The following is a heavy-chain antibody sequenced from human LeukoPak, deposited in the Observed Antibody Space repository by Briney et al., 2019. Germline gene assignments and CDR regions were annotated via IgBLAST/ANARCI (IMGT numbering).Heavy chain of an antibody. CDR1: GYTFTSYG. Sequence: GASVKVSCKASGYTFTSYGISWVRQAPGQGLEWMGWISAYNGNTNYAQELQGRVTMTTDTSTSTAYMELRSLRSDDTAVYYCARGSAVAGALCEDYWGQGTLVTVSS. J-gene: IGHJ4*02. CDR2: ISAYNGNT. CDR3: ARGSAVAGALCEDY. V-gene: IGHV1-18*01. D-gene: IGHD6-19*01.